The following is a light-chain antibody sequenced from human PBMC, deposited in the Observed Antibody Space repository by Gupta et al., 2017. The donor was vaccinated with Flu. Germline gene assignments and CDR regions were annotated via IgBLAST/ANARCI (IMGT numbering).Light chain of an antibody. V-gene: IGKV2-30*01. CDR1: QSLVYKNGITY. Sequence: VVMTQSPLSLPVTLGQPASISCRSSQSLVYKNGITYLNWFQQRPGQSPRRIIYEGSKTDLGDTVGFGGGGENNDFTHKSSRGEDEDGGVYYDNRSKPPWTFGQGTMLDI. CDR3: NRSKPPWT. CDR2: EGS. J-gene: IGKJ2*02.